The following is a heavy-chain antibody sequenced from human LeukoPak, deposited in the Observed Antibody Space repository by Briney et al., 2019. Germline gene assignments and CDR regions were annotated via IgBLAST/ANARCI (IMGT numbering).Heavy chain of an antibody. Sequence: SVKVSCKPSGFTFSSSAIQWVRQARGQGLEWIGWIGVGGGNTNYAQRFQDRVTITRDMSSSTAYMELTSLRSEDTAVYYCAAEIYGGNSDCCTFDFWGPGTPVTVSS. CDR1: GFTFSSSA. CDR2: IGVGGGNT. D-gene: IGHD4-23*01. J-gene: IGHJ3*01. V-gene: IGHV1-58*02. CDR3: AAEIYGGNSDCCTFDF.